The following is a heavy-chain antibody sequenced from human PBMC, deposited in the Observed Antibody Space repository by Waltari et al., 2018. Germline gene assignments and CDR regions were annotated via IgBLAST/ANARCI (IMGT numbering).Heavy chain of an antibody. Sequence: QVQLVESGGGVVQPGRSLRLSCAASGFTFSSYGMHWVRQAPGKGLEWGAVIWYDGSNKYDADSVKGRFTISRDNSKNTLYLQMNSLRAEDTAVYYCARDKGDWNDYVWGSYRYRFDYWGQGTLVTVSS. CDR3: ARDKGDWNDYVWGSYRYRFDY. V-gene: IGHV3-33*01. CDR1: GFTFSSYG. J-gene: IGHJ4*02. D-gene: IGHD3-16*02. CDR2: IWYDGSNK.